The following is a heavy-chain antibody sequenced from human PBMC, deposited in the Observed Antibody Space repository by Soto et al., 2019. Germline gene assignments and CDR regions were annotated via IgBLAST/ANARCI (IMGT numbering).Heavy chain of an antibody. CDR2: INHSGST. Sequence: SETLSLTCAVYDGSISGYYWTWIRQPPGTGLEWIGEINHSGSTNNNPSLKSRVTISVDTSKNQFSLKLTSVTAADTAVYYCARDKITGLFDYWGQGTLVTVSS. V-gene: IGHV4-34*01. CDR3: ARDKITGLFDY. CDR1: DGSISGYY. D-gene: IGHD2-8*02. J-gene: IGHJ4*02.